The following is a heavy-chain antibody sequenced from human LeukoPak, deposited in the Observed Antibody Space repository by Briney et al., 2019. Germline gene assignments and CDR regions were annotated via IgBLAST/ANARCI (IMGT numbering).Heavy chain of an antibody. Sequence: SETLSLTCTVSGGSISSYYWSWIRQPPGKGLEWIGYIYYSGSTNYNPSLKSRVTISVDTSKNQFSLKLSSVTAADTAVYYCARGSEERWLQFVYWGQGTLVTVSS. CDR2: IYYSGST. CDR3: ARGSEERWLQFVY. J-gene: IGHJ4*02. V-gene: IGHV4-59*01. CDR1: GGSISSYY. D-gene: IGHD5-24*01.